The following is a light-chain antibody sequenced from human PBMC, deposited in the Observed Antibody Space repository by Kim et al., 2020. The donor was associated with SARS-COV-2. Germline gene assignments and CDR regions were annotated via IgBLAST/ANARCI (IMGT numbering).Light chain of an antibody. V-gene: IGKV3-20*01. CDR1: QSVSNNY. Sequence: EIVLTQSPGTLSLSPGERATLSCRASQSVSNNYLAWYQQKPGQAPRLLIYAASSRATGIPDRFSGSGSGTDFTLTISRLEPEDFVVYYCQQYGSSPYTFGQGTKLEI. CDR3: QQYGSSPYT. J-gene: IGKJ2*01. CDR2: AAS.